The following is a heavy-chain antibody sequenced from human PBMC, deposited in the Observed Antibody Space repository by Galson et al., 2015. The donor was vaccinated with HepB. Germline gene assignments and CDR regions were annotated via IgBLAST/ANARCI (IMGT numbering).Heavy chain of an antibody. Sequence: SLRLSCAASGFTFSTYAMHWVRQAPGKGLEWVAVISYDGSIEYYADSVRGRFTISRDNSKNTLYLQMNSLRPEDTAAYYCAKVIFAGDSPPGYYYGMDVWGQGTTVTVSS. CDR2: ISYDGSIE. J-gene: IGHJ6*02. CDR1: GFTFSTYA. D-gene: IGHD3-22*01. V-gene: IGHV3-30*04. CDR3: AKVIFAGDSPPGYYYGMDV.